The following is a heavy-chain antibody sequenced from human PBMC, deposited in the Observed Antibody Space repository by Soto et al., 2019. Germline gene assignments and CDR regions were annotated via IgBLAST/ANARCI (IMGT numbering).Heavy chain of an antibody. CDR1: GGSFSGYY. D-gene: IGHD2-15*01. CDR3: ARGQFWRSNFDY. CDR2: INHSGST. V-gene: IGHV4-34*01. Sequence: QVQLQQWGAGLLKPSETLSLTCAVYGGSFSGYYWSWIRQPPGKGLEWIGEINHSGSTNYNPSLKSRVTISVDTSKNHFSLKLSSVTAADTAVYYCARGQFWRSNFDYWGQGTLVTVSS. J-gene: IGHJ4*02.